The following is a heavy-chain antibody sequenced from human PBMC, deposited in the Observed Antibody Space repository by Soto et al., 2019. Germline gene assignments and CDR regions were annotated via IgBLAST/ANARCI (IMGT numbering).Heavy chain of an antibody. CDR1: GFTFSGFA. V-gene: IGHV3-23*01. Sequence: EVQLLESGGGLVQPGGSLRLSCSASGFTFSGFAMNWVRQPPGRGPEWVSGIYGSGSKTFYADSVRGRFTISRDNSNNMLYLQMNSLRVEDTAVYYCAKDITPDYRWDIDYWGRGTLVTVSS. CDR2: IYGSGSKT. D-gene: IGHD3-16*01. CDR3: AKDITPDYRWDIDY. J-gene: IGHJ4*02.